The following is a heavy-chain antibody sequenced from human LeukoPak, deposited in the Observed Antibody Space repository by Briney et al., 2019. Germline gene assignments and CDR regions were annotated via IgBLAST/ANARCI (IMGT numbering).Heavy chain of an antibody. D-gene: IGHD3-10*01. CDR3: LYGSGSYPHVFDI. CDR2: IKQDGSEK. CDR1: GFTFSNYW. J-gene: IGHJ3*02. V-gene: IGHV3-7*01. Sequence: PGGSLRLSCAASGFTFSNYWMSWVRQAPGKGLEWVANIKQDGSEKYYVDSVKGRFTISRDNAKNSLYVQMNSLRAEDTAVYYCLYGSGSYPHVFDIWGQGTMVSVSS.